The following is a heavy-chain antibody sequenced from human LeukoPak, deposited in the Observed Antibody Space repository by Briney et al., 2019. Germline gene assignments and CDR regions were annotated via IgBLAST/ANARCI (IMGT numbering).Heavy chain of an antibody. CDR2: INPSGGST. J-gene: IGHJ4*02. Sequence: EASVKVSCKASGYNFTSYYMHWVRQAPGQGLEWMGIINPSGGSTSYAQKFQGRVTMTRDTSTSTVYMELSSLRSEDTSVYYCAREPNIVAAFDYWGQGSLVTVSS. CDR1: GYNFTSYY. V-gene: IGHV1-46*01. D-gene: IGHD5-12*01. CDR3: AREPNIVAAFDY.